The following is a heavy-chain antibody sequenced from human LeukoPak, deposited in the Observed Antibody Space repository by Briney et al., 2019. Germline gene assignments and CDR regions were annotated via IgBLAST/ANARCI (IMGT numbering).Heavy chain of an antibody. CDR1: GYTLTELS. V-gene: IGHV1-24*01. CDR2: FDPEDGET. D-gene: IGHD2-15*01. CDR3: ATELKVEQSGSGPFDY. Sequence: ASVKVSCRVSGYTLTELSMHWVRQAPGKGLEWMGGFDPEDGETIYAQKFQGRVTMTEDTSTDTAYMELSGLRSEDTAVYYCATELKVEQSGSGPFDYWGQGTLVTVSS. J-gene: IGHJ4*02.